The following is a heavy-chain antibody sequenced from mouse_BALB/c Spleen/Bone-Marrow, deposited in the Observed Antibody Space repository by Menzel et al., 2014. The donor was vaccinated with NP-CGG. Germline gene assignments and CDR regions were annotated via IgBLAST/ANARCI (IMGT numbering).Heavy chain of an antibody. J-gene: IGHJ3*01. Sequence: EVQLVESGGGLVQFGGSLKLSCAASGFTFSRYGMSWVRPTPDKRLELVAIISSDGGSTYYPDSVKGRFTISRDNAKNTLYLQMSSLKSEDTAMYYCARAYYWGQGTLVTVSA. CDR2: ISSDGGST. D-gene: IGHD2-10*01. CDR1: GFTFSRYG. V-gene: IGHV5-6-3*01. CDR3: ARAYY.